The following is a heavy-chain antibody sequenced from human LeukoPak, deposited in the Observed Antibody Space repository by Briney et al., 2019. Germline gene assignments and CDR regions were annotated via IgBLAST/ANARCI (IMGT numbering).Heavy chain of an antibody. D-gene: IGHD3-10*01. V-gene: IGHV3-30*18. Sequence: GRSLRLSCAASGFTFSNSGMHWVRQAPGKGLEWVAVISYDGSYKYYADSVKGRFTISRDSSKNTLYLQMNSLRPEDTAVYSRTKGPTYGGAFHIWGQGTMVTVSS. CDR1: GFTFSNSG. CDR2: ISYDGSYK. J-gene: IGHJ3*02. CDR3: TKGPTYGGAFHI.